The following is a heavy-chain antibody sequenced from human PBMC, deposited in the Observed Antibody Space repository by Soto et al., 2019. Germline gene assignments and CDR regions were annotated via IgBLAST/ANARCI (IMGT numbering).Heavy chain of an antibody. J-gene: IGHJ3*02. CDR3: ARGVDINNDAFDI. Sequence: ASVKVSCKASGYTFSNYGVNWVRQAPGQGLEWMGWINGNNGNTNFAQKLQGRVTLTTDTSTSTAYMELRSLRSDDTAVYYCARGVDINNDAFDIWGQGTMVTVSS. CDR2: INGNNGNT. CDR1: GYTFSNYG. D-gene: IGHD3-9*01. V-gene: IGHV1-18*01.